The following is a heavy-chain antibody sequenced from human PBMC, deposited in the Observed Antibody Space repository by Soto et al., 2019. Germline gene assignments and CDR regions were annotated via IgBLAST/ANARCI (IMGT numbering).Heavy chain of an antibody. D-gene: IGHD3-3*01. CDR3: ASDLYYDFWSGSYGTGPYYGMDV. Sequence: PSETLSLTCTVSGGSISSYYWSWVRQPPGKGLEWIGYIYYSGSTNYNPSLKSRVTISVDTSKNQFSLKLSSVTAADTAVYYCASDLYYDFWSGSYGTGPYYGMDVWGQGTTVTVSS. J-gene: IGHJ6*02. CDR1: GGSISSYY. V-gene: IGHV4-59*01. CDR2: IYYSGST.